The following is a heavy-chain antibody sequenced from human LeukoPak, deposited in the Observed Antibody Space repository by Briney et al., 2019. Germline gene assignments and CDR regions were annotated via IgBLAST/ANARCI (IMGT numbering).Heavy chain of an antibody. Sequence: TSETLSLTCAVYGGSFSGYYWSWIRQPPGKGLEWIGEINHSGSTNYNPSLKSRVTISVDTSKNQFSLKLSSMTAADTAVYYCARARVVPAAIPLFDYWGQGTLVTVSS. CDR3: ARARVVPAAIPLFDY. D-gene: IGHD2-2*02. CDR1: GGSFSGYY. J-gene: IGHJ4*02. CDR2: INHSGST. V-gene: IGHV4-34*01.